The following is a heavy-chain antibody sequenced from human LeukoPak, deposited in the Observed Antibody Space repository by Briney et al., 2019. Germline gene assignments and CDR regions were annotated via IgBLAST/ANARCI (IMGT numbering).Heavy chain of an antibody. CDR1: GYTFTSYA. CDR3: ARDKHYYDSSGYFGY. CDR2: LNTNTGNP. D-gene: IGHD3-22*01. J-gene: IGHJ4*02. Sequence: ASVKVSCKASGYTFTSYAMNWVRQAPGQGLEWMGWLNTNTGNPTYAQGFTGRFVFSLDTSVSTAYLQISSLKAEDTAVYYCARDKHYYDSSGYFGYWGQGTLVTVSS. V-gene: IGHV7-4-1*02.